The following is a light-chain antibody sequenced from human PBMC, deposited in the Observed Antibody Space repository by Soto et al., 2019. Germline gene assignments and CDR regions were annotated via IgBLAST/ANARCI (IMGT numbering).Light chain of an antibody. CDR1: QSVKNNY. CDR3: QQYATSPRT. CDR2: AAS. Sequence: ETVLTQSPGTLSLSPGERATLSCRASQSVKNNYLRWYQQKPGQAPRLLIYAASGRATGIPDRFSGSGSGTDFTLTISRLEPEDCAVYYCQQYATSPRTLGQGTKVEIK. V-gene: IGKV3-20*01. J-gene: IGKJ1*01.